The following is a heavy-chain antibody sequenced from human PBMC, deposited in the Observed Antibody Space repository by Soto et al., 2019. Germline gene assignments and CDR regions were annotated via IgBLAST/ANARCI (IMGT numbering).Heavy chain of an antibody. CDR1: GFSLSTSGVG. D-gene: IGHD5-12*01. Sequence: QITLKESGPTLVKPTQTLTLTCTFSGFSLSTSGVGVGWIRQPPGKALEWLALIYWDDDKRYSPSLKSRLTIAKDTSKHQVVLTMTNMDPVDTATYYGAQTYYIVATIDACDIWGKGTMVTVSS. J-gene: IGHJ3*02. V-gene: IGHV2-5*02. CDR3: AQTYYIVATIDACDI. CDR2: IYWDDDK.